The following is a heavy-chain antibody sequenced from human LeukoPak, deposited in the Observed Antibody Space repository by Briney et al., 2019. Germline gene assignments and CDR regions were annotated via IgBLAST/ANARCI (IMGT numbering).Heavy chain of an antibody. D-gene: IGHD3-9*01. J-gene: IGHJ5*02. Sequence: ASVKVSCKAAGGNFSSYASSWVRQAPGQGLEWMGRIIPIFGIANYAQKFQSRVTITADKSTSTAYMELSSLRSEDTVVYYCARGTTTYYDILTGYYADWFDPWGQGTLVTVSS. CDR3: ARGTTTYYDILTGYYADWFDP. CDR1: GGNFSSYA. V-gene: IGHV1-69*04. CDR2: IIPIFGIA.